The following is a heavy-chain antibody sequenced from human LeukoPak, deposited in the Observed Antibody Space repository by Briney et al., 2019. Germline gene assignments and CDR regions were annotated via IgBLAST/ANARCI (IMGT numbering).Heavy chain of an antibody. CDR1: GFTFSSYA. J-gene: IGHJ4*02. CDR2: ISYDGSNK. Sequence: GRSLRLSCAASGFTFSSYAMHWVRQAPGKGLEWVAVISYDGSNKYYADSVKGRFTISRDDSKNTLYLQMNSLRAEDTAVYYCASLSWTQSPFDYWGQGTLVTVSS. V-gene: IGHV3-30*04. D-gene: IGHD3/OR15-3a*01. CDR3: ASLSWTQSPFDY.